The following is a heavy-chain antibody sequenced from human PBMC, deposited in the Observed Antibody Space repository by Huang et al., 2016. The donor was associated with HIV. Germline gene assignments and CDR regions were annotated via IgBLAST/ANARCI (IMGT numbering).Heavy chain of an antibody. CDR1: GYSFTRYW. Sequence: EVPLVQSGAEVKKPGESLKISCKGSGYSFTRYWIGWVRQMPGKGLEWMGIIYPGDSDTRDSPSVQGQGTISADKSISTAYLQWSSLKASDTAMYYCARLSTTWYFDYWGQGTLVTVSS. CDR3: ARLSTTWYFDY. D-gene: IGHD1-1*01. J-gene: IGHJ4*02. V-gene: IGHV5-51*01. CDR2: IYPGDSDT.